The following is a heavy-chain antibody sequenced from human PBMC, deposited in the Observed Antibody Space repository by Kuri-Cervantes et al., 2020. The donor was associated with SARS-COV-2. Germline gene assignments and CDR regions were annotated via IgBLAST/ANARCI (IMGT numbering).Heavy chain of an antibody. Sequence: SETLSLTCSVSSGSISTFYWSWIRQFPGKRLEWIGYVYYTGVAKYNPSLKGRVTMSVDTSKYQFSLRLSSVTPADTAIYSCARGRPLVDYWGQGTLVTVSS. CDR2: VYYTGVA. V-gene: IGHV4-59*01. J-gene: IGHJ4*02. CDR3: ARGRPLVDY. CDR1: SGSISTFY.